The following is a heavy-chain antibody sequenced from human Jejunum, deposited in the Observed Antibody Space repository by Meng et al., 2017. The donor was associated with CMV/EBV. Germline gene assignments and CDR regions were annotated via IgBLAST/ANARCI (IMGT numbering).Heavy chain of an antibody. CDR3: ARDLGPQIVVVSSPGY. J-gene: IGHJ4*02. Sequence: TFSSYSMTWVRQAPGKGLEWVSSITSSSSYIYYADSVKGRFTISRDNAKNSLYLQMNSLRVEDTAVYYCARDLGPQIVVVSSPGYWGQGTLVTVSS. D-gene: IGHD3-22*01. V-gene: IGHV3-21*01. CDR2: ITSSSSYI. CDR1: TFSSYS.